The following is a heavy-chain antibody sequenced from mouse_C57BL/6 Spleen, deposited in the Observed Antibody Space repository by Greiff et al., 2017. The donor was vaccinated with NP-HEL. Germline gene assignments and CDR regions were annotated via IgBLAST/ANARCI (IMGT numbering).Heavy chain of an antibody. V-gene: IGHV3-6*01. CDR3: ARIIYYYGNSYDRYFDV. D-gene: IGHD1-1*01. CDR1: GYSITSGYY. Sequence: DVKLQESGPGLVKPSPSLSLTCSVTGYSITSGYYWNWIRQFPGNKLEWMGYISYDGSNNYNPSLKKRISITRDTSKNQFFLKLNTVTTEDTATYYCARIIYYYGNSYDRYFDVWGTGTTVTVSS. CDR2: ISYDGSN. J-gene: IGHJ1*03.